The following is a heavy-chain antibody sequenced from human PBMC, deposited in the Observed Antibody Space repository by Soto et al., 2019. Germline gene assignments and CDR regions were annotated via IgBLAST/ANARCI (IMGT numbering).Heavy chain of an antibody. CDR3: ARVYYGDYFDY. CDR1: GGSISSGGYS. Sequence: SETLSLTCSVSGGSISSGGYSWSWIRQPPGKGLEWIGYIYHSGSTYYNPSLKSRVTISVDRSKNQFSLKLSSVTAADTAVYYCARVYYGDYFDYWGQGTLVTVSS. V-gene: IGHV4-30-2*01. CDR2: IYHSGST. D-gene: IGHD3-22*01. J-gene: IGHJ4*02.